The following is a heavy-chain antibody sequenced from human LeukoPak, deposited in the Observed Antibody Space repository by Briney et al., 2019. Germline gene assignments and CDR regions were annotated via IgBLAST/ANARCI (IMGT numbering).Heavy chain of an antibody. Sequence: KSSETLSLTCTVSGASMSSNFWSWIRQPPGKGLEWIGYLYDSESAKYNPSLRSRVTISTDTSKNQFSLKLRSVTAADTAVYYCARLGLLSGFFDYWGQGILVAVSS. D-gene: IGHD3-10*01. CDR1: GASMSSNF. J-gene: IGHJ4*02. CDR3: ARLGLLSGFFDY. CDR2: LYDSESA. V-gene: IGHV4-59*01.